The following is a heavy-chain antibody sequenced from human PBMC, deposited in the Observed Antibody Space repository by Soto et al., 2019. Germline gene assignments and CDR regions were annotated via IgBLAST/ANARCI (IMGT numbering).Heavy chain of an antibody. Sequence: QLQLQESGSGLVKPSQTLSLTCDVSGGSISSGDFSWNWIRQPPGKGLEWIGNIYHSGTTLCNPPLRSRGTISLDGSKNQFSLKMSSVTAADAAVYYYARDSYDRSGGGVNDGFDIWGQGTMVTVSS. CDR1: GGSISSGDFS. CDR3: ARDSYDRSGGGVNDGFDI. CDR2: IYHSGTT. D-gene: IGHD3-22*01. J-gene: IGHJ3*02. V-gene: IGHV4-30-2*01.